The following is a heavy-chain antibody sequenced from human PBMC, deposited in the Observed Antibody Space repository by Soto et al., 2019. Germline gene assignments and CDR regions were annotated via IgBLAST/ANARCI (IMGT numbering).Heavy chain of an antibody. D-gene: IGHD3-22*01. CDR3: ARHGGTVSTYYYDSSGPIPLYYYYYGMDV. J-gene: IGHJ6*02. CDR2: IYPGDSDT. CDR1: GYSFTSYW. Sequence: PGESLKLSCKGSGYSFTSYWIGWVRQMPGKGLEWMGIIYPGDSDTRYSPSFQGQVTISADKSISTAYLQWSSLKASDTAMYYCARHGGTVSTYYYDSSGPIPLYYYYYGMDVWGQGTTVTVSS. V-gene: IGHV5-51*01.